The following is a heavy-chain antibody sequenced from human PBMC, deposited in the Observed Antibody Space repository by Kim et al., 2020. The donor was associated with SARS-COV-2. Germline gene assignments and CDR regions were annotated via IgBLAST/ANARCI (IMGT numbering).Heavy chain of an antibody. CDR3: ARDGKSYYAFWSGDEWRSYYYYGMDV. Sequence: GGSLRLSCAASGFTFSDYYMSWIRQAPGKGLEWVSYISSSGSTIYYADSVKGRFTISRDNAKNSLYLQMNSLRAEDTAVYYCARDGKSYYAFWSGDEWRSYYYYGMDVWGQGTTVTVPS. D-gene: IGHD3-3*01. CDR1: GFTFSDYY. J-gene: IGHJ6*02. V-gene: IGHV3-11*01. CDR2: ISSSGSTI.